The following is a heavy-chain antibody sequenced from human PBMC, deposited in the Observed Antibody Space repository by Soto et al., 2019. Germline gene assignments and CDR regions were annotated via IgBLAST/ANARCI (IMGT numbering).Heavy chain of an antibody. V-gene: IGHV3-48*02. CDR3: ARSPSRALDY. Sequence: EVQLVDSGGGLVQPGGSLRLSCAASGFTFSSYTMHWVRQAPGKGLEWISYISSSSRTIYYADSVKGRFTISRDNAQNSLYLQMTSLRDADTAVYYCARSPSRALDYWGQGTLVTVSS. CDR1: GFTFSSYT. J-gene: IGHJ4*02. CDR2: ISSSSRTI. D-gene: IGHD2-2*01.